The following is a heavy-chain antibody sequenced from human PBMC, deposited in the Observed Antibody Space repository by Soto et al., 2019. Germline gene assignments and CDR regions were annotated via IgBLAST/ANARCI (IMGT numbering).Heavy chain of an antibody. V-gene: IGHV4-34*01. CDR1: GGSFSVYY. J-gene: IGHJ4*02. Sequence: QVQLQQWGAGLLKPSETLSLTCAVYGGSFSVYYWSWIRKPPGTGLEWIGEINHSGSTNYNPSLKGRVTISVDTSKNPFSLKLSSVTAADTAVYYCARGGNRGYVCWGQGTLVTVS. D-gene: IGHD5-12*01. CDR3: ARGGNRGYVC. CDR2: INHSGST.